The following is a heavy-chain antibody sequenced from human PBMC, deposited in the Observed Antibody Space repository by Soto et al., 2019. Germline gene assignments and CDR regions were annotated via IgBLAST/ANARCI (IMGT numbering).Heavy chain of an antibody. CDR1: GGSISSSSYY. Sequence: SETLSLTCTVSGGSISSSSYYWGWIRQPPGKGLEWIGSIYYSGGTYYNPSLKSRVTISVDTSKNQFSLKLSSVTAADTAVYYCARNTQSNPYGGMDVWGQGTTVTVS. CDR2: IYYSGGT. J-gene: IGHJ6*02. V-gene: IGHV4-39*01. CDR3: ARNTQSNPYGGMDV. D-gene: IGHD4-4*01.